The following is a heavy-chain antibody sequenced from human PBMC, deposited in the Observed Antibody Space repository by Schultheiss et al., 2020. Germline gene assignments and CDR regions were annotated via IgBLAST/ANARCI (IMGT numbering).Heavy chain of an antibody. CDR2: IGTAGDT. CDR3: AKDMFEGSQWLVRVFDY. Sequence: GESLKISCAASGFTFSSYDMHWVRQATGKGLEWVSAIGTAGDTYYPGSVKGRFTISRENAKNSLYLQMNSLRAEDTALYYCAKDMFEGSQWLVRVFDYWGQGTLVTVSS. J-gene: IGHJ4*02. D-gene: IGHD6-19*01. CDR1: GFTFSSYD. V-gene: IGHV3-13*01.